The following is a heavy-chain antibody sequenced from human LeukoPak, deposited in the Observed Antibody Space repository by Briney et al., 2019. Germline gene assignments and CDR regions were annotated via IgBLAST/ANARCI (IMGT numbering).Heavy chain of an antibody. V-gene: IGHV3-66*01. CDR2: IYSGGST. Sequence: GGSLRLSCAASGFTVSSNYMSWVRQAPGKGLEWVSVIYSGGSTYYADSVKGRFTISRDNSKNTLYLQMNSLRAEDTAVYYCAREAITGWTDHWGQGTLVTVSS. CDR1: GFTVSSNY. D-gene: IGHD6-19*01. J-gene: IGHJ4*01. CDR3: AREAITGWTDH.